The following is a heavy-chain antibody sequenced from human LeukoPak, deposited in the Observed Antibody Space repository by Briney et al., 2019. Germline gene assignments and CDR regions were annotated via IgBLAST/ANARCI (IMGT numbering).Heavy chain of an antibody. CDR2: IIPIFGTA. J-gene: IGHJ4*02. CDR1: GGTFSSYA. V-gene: IGHV1-69*13. Sequence: SVKVSCKASGGTFSSYAISWVRQAPGQGLEWMGGIIPIFGTANYAQKFQGRVTITADESTSTAYMELSSLGSEDTAVYYCARARYDFWSGYIPHYWGQGTLVTVSS. CDR3: ARARYDFWSGYIPHY. D-gene: IGHD3-3*01.